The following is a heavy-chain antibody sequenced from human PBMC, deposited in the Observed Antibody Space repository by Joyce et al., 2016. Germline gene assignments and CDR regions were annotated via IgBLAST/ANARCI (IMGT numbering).Heavy chain of an antibody. D-gene: IGHD3-22*01. J-gene: IGHJ5*02. Sequence: QLQLQESGPGLVKPSQTLSLTCTVSGGSINSGGNYFWSWIRQHPGKGLEWIGYIYYSGNTYYNPSLKSRLTMSVDTSKNQFSLKLSSVTAADTAVYYCARERRDYYESSGYSHWFGPWGQGTLVTVSS. V-gene: IGHV4-31*03. CDR1: GGSINSGGNYF. CDR3: ARERRDYYESSGYSHWFGP. CDR2: IYYSGNT.